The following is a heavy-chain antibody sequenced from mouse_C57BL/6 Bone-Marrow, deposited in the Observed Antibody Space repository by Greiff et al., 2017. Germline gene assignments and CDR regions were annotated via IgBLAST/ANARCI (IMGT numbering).Heavy chain of an antibody. CDR1: GYTFTSYW. Sequence: QVQLQQPGAELVKPGASVKVSCKASGYTFTSYWMHWVKQRPGQGLEWIGRIHPSASDTNYNQKFKGKATLTVATSSSTAYMQLISLTSEDSAVYYCALITTVVATDYWGQGTTLTVSS. CDR2: IHPSASDT. CDR3: ALITTVVATDY. V-gene: IGHV1-74*01. J-gene: IGHJ2*01. D-gene: IGHD1-1*01.